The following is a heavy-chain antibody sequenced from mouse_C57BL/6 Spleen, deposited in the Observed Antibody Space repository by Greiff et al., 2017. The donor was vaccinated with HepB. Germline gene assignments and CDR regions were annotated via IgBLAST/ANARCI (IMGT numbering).Heavy chain of an antibody. J-gene: IGHJ4*01. CDR3: ARQLGPYYYAMDY. V-gene: IGHV1-81*01. CDR2: IYPRSGNT. Sequence: VKLVESGAELARPGASVKLSCKASGYTFTSYGISWVKQRTGQGLEWIGEIYPRSGNTYYNEKFKGKATLTADKSSSTAYMELRSLTSEDSAVYFCARQLGPYYYAMDYWGQGTSVTVSS. CDR1: GYTFTSYG. D-gene: IGHD4-1*02.